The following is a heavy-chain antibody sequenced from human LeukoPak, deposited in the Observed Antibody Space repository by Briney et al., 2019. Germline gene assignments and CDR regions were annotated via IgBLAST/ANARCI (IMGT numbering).Heavy chain of an antibody. D-gene: IGHD2-15*01. CDR2: INHSGST. V-gene: IGHV4-34*01. CDR3: ARLVVVAATTRRVYNWFDP. Sequence: SETLSLTCAVYGGSFSGYYWSWIRQPPGKGLEWIGEINHSGSTNYNPSLKSRVTISVGTSKNQFSLKLSSVTAADTAVYYCARLVVVAATTRRVYNWFDPWGQGTLVTVSS. J-gene: IGHJ5*02. CDR1: GGSFSGYY.